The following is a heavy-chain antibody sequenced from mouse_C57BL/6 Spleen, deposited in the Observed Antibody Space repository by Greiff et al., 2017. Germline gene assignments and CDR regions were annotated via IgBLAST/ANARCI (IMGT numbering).Heavy chain of an antibody. V-gene: IGHV5-6*01. CDR2: ISSGGSYT. CDR1: GFTFSSYG. J-gene: IGHJ4*01. CDR3: ARLTGNYAMDY. D-gene: IGHD4-1*01. Sequence: EVKLVESGGDLVKPGGSLKLSCAASGFTFSSYGMSWVRQTPDKRLEWVATISSGGSYTYYPDSVKGRFTISRDNAKNTLYLQMSSLKSEDTAMYYCARLTGNYAMDYWGQGTSVTVSS.